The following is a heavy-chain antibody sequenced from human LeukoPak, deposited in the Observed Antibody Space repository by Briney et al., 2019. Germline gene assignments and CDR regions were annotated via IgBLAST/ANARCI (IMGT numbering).Heavy chain of an antibody. J-gene: IGHJ4*02. CDR3: ARDDYEDLTSGLDY. CDR1: GVSIARHS. Sequence: SQTLSLTCTVSGVSIARHSWTWVRQPAGKGLEWIGRVSSSGSADYNPSVKSRVTMSVDTSKNQFSLKLTSVTAADTAAYFCARDDYEDLTSGLDYWGQGILVTVSS. CDR2: VSSSGSA. D-gene: IGHD4-17*01. V-gene: IGHV4-4*07.